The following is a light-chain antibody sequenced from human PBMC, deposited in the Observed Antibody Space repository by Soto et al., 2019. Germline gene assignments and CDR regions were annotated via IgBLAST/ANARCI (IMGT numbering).Light chain of an antibody. CDR2: DTS. J-gene: IGKJ2*01. CDR3: QQYNNWPPYT. V-gene: IGKV3-15*01. CDR1: QSVSSN. Sequence: EIVMTQSPATLSVSPGERVTLSCRASQSVSSNLAWNQQKPGQAPRLLIYDTSTRATGIPARFSGSGSGTDFTLTISSLQSEDFAVYYCQQYNNWPPYTFGQGTKLEIK.